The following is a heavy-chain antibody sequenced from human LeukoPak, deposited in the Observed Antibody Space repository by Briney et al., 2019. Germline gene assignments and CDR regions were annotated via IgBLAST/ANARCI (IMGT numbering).Heavy chain of an antibody. J-gene: IGHJ4*02. D-gene: IGHD1-26*01. CDR3: ARGRRSYTGVFDY. V-gene: IGHV4-34*01. CDR1: GGSFSGYY. CDR2: INHSGST. Sequence: PETLSLTCAVYGGSFSGYYWSWIRQPPGKGLEWIGEINHSGSTNYNPSLKSRVTISIDTSKNQFSLKLSSVTAADTAVYYCARGRRSYTGVFDYWGQGTLVTVSS.